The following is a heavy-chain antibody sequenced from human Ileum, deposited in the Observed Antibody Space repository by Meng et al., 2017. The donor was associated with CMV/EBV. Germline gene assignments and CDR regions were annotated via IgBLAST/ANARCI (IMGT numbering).Heavy chain of an antibody. J-gene: IGHJ4*02. CDR1: GFTFSSYG. V-gene: IGHV3-23*03. CDR3: AKLGRVAGTPHFDY. CDR2: IYSGGSST. Sequence: SGFTFSSYGMSWVRQAPGKGLEWVSVIYSGGSSTFYADSVKGRFTISRDNSKNTLYLQMNSLRAEDTAVYYCAKLGRVAGTPHFDYWGQGTLVTVSS. D-gene: IGHD6-19*01.